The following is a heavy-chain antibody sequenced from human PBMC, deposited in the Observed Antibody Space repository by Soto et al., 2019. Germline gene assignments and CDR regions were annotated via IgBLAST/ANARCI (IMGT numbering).Heavy chain of an antibody. Sequence: QITLKESGPPLVKPTQTLTLTCTFSGFSLSTSGVGVGWIRQPPGKALEWLALIYWDDDKRYSPSLKSRLTLTKDTSKNQGVLTAVTLARMEKDSYYCARSVLLLFGGGYNWFDPWGQGTLVTVSS. CDR1: GFSLSTSGVG. CDR2: IYWDDDK. CDR3: ARSVLLLFGGGYNWFDP. D-gene: IGHD3-10*01. J-gene: IGHJ5*02. V-gene: IGHV2-5*02.